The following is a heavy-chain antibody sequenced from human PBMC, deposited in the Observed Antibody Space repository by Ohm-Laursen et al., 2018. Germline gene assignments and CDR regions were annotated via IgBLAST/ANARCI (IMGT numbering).Heavy chain of an antibody. CDR3: ARAVAGVAYFDY. Sequence: SLRLSCTASGFTVSNNYMSWVRQAPGKGLEWVSVIYSGGSTYYADSVKGRFTISRDSSKNTLYLQMNSLRAEDTAVYYCARAVAGVAYFDYWGQGTLVTVSS. J-gene: IGHJ4*02. CDR2: IYSGGST. V-gene: IGHV3-66*01. CDR1: GFTVSNNY. D-gene: IGHD2-15*01.